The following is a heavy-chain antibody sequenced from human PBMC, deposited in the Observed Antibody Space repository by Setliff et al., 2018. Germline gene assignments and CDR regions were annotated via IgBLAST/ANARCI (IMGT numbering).Heavy chain of an antibody. D-gene: IGHD2-15*01. CDR3: VRPGLSCRGGSWYGDDDLDI. Sequence: GASVKVSCKASGYTFTSYGINWVRQAPGQGLEWMGWIIAYDGDTNYAQKLQGRVTMTTDISTTTAYRELRSLRSDDTAVYYCVRPGLSCRGGSWYGDDDLDILGQGTMVTVSS. CDR2: IIAYDGDT. CDR1: GYTFTSYG. V-gene: IGHV1-18*01. J-gene: IGHJ3*02.